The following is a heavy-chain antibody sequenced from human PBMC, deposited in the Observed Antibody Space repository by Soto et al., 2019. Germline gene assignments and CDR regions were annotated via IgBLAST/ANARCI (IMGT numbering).Heavy chain of an antibody. D-gene: IGHD5-12*01. CDR3: ARATSHYIVATYYYGMDV. CDR2: IIPIFGTA. CDR1: GGTFSSYA. Sequence: GGSVKVSCKASGGTFSSYAISWVRQAPGQGLEWMGGIIPIFGTANYAQKFQGRVTITADGSTSTAYMELSSLRSEDTAVYYCARATSHYIVATYYYGMDVWGQGTTVTVSS. V-gene: IGHV1-69*13. J-gene: IGHJ6*02.